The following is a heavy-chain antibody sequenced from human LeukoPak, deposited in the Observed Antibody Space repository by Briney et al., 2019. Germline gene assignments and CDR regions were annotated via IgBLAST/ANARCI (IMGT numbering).Heavy chain of an antibody. CDR1: GFTFSSYA. Sequence: GRSLRLSCAASGFTFSSYAMHWVRQAPGKGLEWVAVISYDGSNKYYADSVKGRYTISRDNSKNTLYLQMNSLRAEDTAVYYCARDLDGGYFDYWGQGTLVTVSS. J-gene: IGHJ4*02. V-gene: IGHV3-30-3*01. CDR2: ISYDGSNK. D-gene: IGHD3-10*01. CDR3: ARDLDGGYFDY.